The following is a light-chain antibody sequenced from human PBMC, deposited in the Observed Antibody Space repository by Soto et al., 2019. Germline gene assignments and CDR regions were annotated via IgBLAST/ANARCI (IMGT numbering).Light chain of an antibody. CDR3: SSYTSSSTYV. CDR1: SSDVGSYNR. CDR2: EVS. Sequence: QSALTQPPSVSGSPGRSVTVSCTGTSSDVGSYNRVSWYQQSPGTAPKLMIYEVSDRPSGVPDRFSGSKSGNTASLTISGLQAEDEADYYSSSYTSSSTYVFGTGTKVTVL. J-gene: IGLJ1*01. V-gene: IGLV2-18*02.